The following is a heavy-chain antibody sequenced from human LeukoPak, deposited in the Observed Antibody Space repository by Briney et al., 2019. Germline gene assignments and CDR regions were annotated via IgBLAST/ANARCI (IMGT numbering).Heavy chain of an antibody. CDR1: GGSFSGYY. J-gene: IGHJ4*02. V-gene: IGHV4-34*01. D-gene: IGHD4-23*01. CDR2: INHSGST. CDR3: ARHYGGNSGLGY. Sequence: SETLSLTCAVYGGSFSGYYWSWIRQPPGKGLEWIGEINHSGSTNYNPSLKSRVTISVDTSKNQFSLKLSSVTAADMAVYYCARHYGGNSGLGYWGQGTLVTVSS.